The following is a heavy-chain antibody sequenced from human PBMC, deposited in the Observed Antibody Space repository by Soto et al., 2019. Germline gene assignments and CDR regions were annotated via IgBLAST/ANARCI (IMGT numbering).Heavy chain of an antibody. CDR2: IYATGTT. CDR1: GASISGFY. V-gene: IGHV4-4*07. CDR3: VRDGTKTLRDWFDP. J-gene: IGHJ5*02. Sequence: SETLSLTCTVSGASISGFYWSWIRKSAGKGLEWIGRIYATGTTDYNPSLKSRVMMSVDTSKKQFSLKLRSVTAADTAVYYCVRDGTKTLRDWFDPRGQGVSVTVSS. D-gene: IGHD1-1*01.